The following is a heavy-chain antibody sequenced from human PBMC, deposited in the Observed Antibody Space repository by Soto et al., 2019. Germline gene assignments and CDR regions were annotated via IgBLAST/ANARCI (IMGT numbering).Heavy chain of an antibody. CDR3: LKCGGISIFGGVIILPQSFDY. Sequence: PGGSLRLSCSASGFTFSSYAMHWVRHAPGKGLEYVSAISSNGGSTYYADSVNGRFTISRDNSKNTLYLQMSSLRAEDTTVYYCLKCGGISIFGGVIILPQSFDYWGQGTLVTVPS. V-gene: IGHV3-64D*06. CDR1: GFTFSSYA. CDR2: ISSNGGST. J-gene: IGHJ4*02. D-gene: IGHD3-3*01.